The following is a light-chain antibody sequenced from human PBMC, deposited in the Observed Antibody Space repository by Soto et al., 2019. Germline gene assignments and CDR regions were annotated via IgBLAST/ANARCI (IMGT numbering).Light chain of an antibody. CDR1: QSIFRS. CDR3: QEIYDSPET. CDR2: AAS. Sequence: DIQMTQSPHSLSSSVGDRVTITSRASQSIFRSLNWYQQKLRKAPKPLIYAASNKQSGVPSRFNGSESRTDYMISISSVQPEDFYSYCCQEIYDSPETFDEATKVDIK. J-gene: IGKJ1*01. V-gene: IGKV1-39*01.